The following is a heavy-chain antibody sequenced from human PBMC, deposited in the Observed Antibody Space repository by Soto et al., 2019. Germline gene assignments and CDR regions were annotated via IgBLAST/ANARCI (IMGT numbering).Heavy chain of an antibody. Sequence: QVQLVESGGGVVQPGRSLRLSCAASGFTFSSYGMHWVRQAPGTGLEWVAVISYDGSNKYYADSVKGRFTISRDNSKNTLYLQMNSLRAEDTAVYYCAKDALEGSEFDYWGQGTLVTVSS. J-gene: IGHJ4*02. CDR2: ISYDGSNK. D-gene: IGHD3-10*01. V-gene: IGHV3-30*18. CDR1: GFTFSSYG. CDR3: AKDALEGSEFDY.